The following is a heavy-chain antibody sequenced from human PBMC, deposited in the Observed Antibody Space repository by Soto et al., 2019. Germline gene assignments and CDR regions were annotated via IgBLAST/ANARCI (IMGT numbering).Heavy chain of an antibody. CDR2: IDPSDSQT. Sequence: PGESLKISCKGSGYSFAGYWITWVRQKPGKGLEWMGRIDPSDSQTYYSPSFRGHVTISATKSITTVFLQWSSLRASDTAMYYCARQGDRWLHQIDYWGQGTLVTVSS. V-gene: IGHV5-10-1*01. D-gene: IGHD5-12*01. CDR1: GYSFAGYW. J-gene: IGHJ4*02. CDR3: ARQGDRWLHQIDY.